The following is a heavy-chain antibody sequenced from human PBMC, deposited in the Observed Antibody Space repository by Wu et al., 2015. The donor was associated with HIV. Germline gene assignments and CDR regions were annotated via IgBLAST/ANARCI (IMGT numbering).Heavy chain of an antibody. CDR1: GGTFNKYA. D-gene: IGHD3-22*01. J-gene: IGHJ4*02. CDR2: IIPIFGTT. Sequence: QVQLVQSGAEVKKPGSSVKVSCKTSGGTFNKYAFSWVRQAPGQGLEWMGGIIPIFGTTNYAQKFQGRITITADGSTSTAYMELSSLRSEDTAVYYCARDYYDSTGYYKYWGQGTLVTVSS. V-gene: IGHV1-69*13. CDR3: ARDYYDSTGYYKY.